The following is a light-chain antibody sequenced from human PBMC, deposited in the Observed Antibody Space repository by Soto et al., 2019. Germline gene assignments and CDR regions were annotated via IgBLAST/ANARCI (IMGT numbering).Light chain of an antibody. J-gene: IGKJ1*01. CDR1: QRFSSN. CDR2: GSS. V-gene: IGKV3-15*01. Sequence: EIVMTQSPATLSVSPGERATLSCWASQRFSSNLAWYQRKPGQAPRLLIYGSSTRATGIPVRFSGSGSGTEFTLTISSLQSEDFAVYYCQQYNNWPWTFGQGTKV. CDR3: QQYNNWPWT.